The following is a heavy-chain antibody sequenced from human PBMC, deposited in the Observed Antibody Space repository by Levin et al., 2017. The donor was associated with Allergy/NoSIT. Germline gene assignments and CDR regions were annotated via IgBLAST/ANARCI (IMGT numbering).Heavy chain of an antibody. CDR2: IYYSGST. D-gene: IGHD6-6*01. J-gene: IGHJ6*02. CDR3: AGQARSRGRYSSSPSYYYGLDV. CDR1: GGSISGSSNY. V-gene: IGHV4-39*01. Sequence: SETLSLTCTVSGGSISGSSNYWGWIRQPPGKGLEWIGSIYYSGSTYYTPSLKSRVTISVDTSKSQFSLKLSSVTAADTAVYYCAGQARSRGRYSSSPSYYYGLDVWGQGTTVTVSS.